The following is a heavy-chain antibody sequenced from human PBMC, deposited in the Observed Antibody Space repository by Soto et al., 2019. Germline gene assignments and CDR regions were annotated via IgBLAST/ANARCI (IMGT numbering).Heavy chain of an antibody. D-gene: IGHD4-17*01. CDR2: IYYIENT. Sequence: QLQLQESGPGLVKPSETLSLTCTVSGGSLSSSSNHWGWLRQPPGKGLEWIGNIYYIENTYYNPSLKSRVTISVDTSKNQFSLRLTSVTAADTAVYYCATHPPYGPLDHWGQGTLVTVSS. CDR1: GGSLSSSSNH. V-gene: IGHV4-39*01. CDR3: ATHPPYGPLDH. J-gene: IGHJ4*02.